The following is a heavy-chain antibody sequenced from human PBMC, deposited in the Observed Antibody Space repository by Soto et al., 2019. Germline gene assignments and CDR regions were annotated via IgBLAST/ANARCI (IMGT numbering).Heavy chain of an antibody. V-gene: IGHV4-59*01. Sequence: SETLSLTCTVSGGSISSYYWSWIRQPPGKGLEWIGYIYYSGSTNYNPSLKSRVTISVDTSKNQFSLKLSSVTAADTAVYYCASTHTYYYDSSGYYYFDYWGQGTLVT. CDR3: ASTHTYYYDSSGYYYFDY. CDR1: GGSISSYY. J-gene: IGHJ4*02. CDR2: IYYSGST. D-gene: IGHD3-22*01.